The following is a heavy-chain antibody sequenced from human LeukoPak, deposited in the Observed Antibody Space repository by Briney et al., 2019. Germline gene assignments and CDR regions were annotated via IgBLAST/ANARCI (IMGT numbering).Heavy chain of an antibody. D-gene: IGHD3-22*01. J-gene: IGHJ4*02. V-gene: IGHV4-31*03. Sequence: SQTLSLTCTVSGGSISTGGYYWSWIRQHPGKGLEWVGYIYYSGNAYYNPSLKGRVTMSVDTSKNQFSLKLTSVTAADTAVYYCAVRSYYDRGGYRFDYWGQGTLVTVSS. CDR1: GGSISTGGYY. CDR3: AVRSYYDRGGYRFDY. CDR2: IYYSGNA.